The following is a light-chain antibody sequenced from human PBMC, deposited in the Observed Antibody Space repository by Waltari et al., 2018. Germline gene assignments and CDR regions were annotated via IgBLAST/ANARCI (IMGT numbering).Light chain of an antibody. CDR3: MQGSQWPYT. V-gene: IGKV2-30*01. CDR2: KVS. CDR1: QSRVLSDGNTC. Sequence: DVVMTQSPLSLSVSLGQPASISCRSSQSRVLSDGNTCLNWVQQRPGKTPRHLIQKVSDRESGVPDRFSGSGSGTDFTLKISRVEAGDVGVYYCMQGSQWPYTFGQGTKLEIK. J-gene: IGKJ2*01.